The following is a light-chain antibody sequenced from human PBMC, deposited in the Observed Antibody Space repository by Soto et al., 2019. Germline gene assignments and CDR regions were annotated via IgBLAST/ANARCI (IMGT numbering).Light chain of an antibody. CDR2: DVT. CDR1: SSDVGGYNY. CDR3: SSYTSNATLV. Sequence: QSVLTQPASVSGSPGQSITISCTGTSSDVGGYNYVSWYQQHPGKAPNLMIYDVTDRPSGISNRFSGFKSGNTASLTISGHQAEEEADYYCSSYTSNATLVFGGGTKLTVL. V-gene: IGLV2-14*03. J-gene: IGLJ2*01.